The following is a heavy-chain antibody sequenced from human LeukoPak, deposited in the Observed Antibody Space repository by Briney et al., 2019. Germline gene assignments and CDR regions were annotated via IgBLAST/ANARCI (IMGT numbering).Heavy chain of an antibody. CDR3: AREGDPEGH. Sequence: ASETLSLTCTVSDGSISGDNYYWSWIRQLPGKGLEWIGYIYNGGTTYYNPSLKSRVIISVDTSKNQFSLKLSSVTATDTAVYYCAREGDPEGHWGQGTLVTVSS. CDR1: DGSISGDNYY. J-gene: IGHJ4*02. V-gene: IGHV4-30-4*01. CDR2: IYNGGTT. D-gene: IGHD1-14*01.